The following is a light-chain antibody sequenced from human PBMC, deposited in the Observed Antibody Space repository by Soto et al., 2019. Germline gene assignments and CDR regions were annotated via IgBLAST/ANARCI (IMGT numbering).Light chain of an antibody. CDR3: QQYNNCWT. CDR2: KAS. Sequence: DIQMTQSPSTLSASVGDRVTITCRASQSISSWLAWYQQKPGKAPKLLIYKASTRERGIPTRFSGSGSETEFTLTISSLQADDFATYYCQQYNNCWTFGQGTKVEIK. J-gene: IGKJ1*01. CDR1: QSISSW. V-gene: IGKV1-5*03.